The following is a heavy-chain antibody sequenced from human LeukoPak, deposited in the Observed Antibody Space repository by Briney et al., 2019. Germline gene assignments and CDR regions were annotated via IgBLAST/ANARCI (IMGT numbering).Heavy chain of an antibody. D-gene: IGHD2-21*01. V-gene: IGHV1-46*01. CDR1: GYTFSSFY. Sequence: ASVKVSCKASGYTFSSFYMHWVRQAPGQGLEWMGIINPSGGSTRYAQKFQGRVTMTRDTSTSTVYMELGSLRSEDTAVYYCARGIVGSDPWMGFWFDPWGQGTLVTVSS. CDR2: INPSGGST. J-gene: IGHJ5*02. CDR3: ARGIVGSDPWMGFWFDP.